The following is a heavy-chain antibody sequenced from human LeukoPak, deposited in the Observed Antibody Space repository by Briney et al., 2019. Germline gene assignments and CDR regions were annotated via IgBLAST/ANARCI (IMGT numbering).Heavy chain of an antibody. V-gene: IGHV3-66*01. Sequence: GRSLRLSCAASGFTVSGNYMSWVRQAPGRGLEWVSAIYRGDKTYYADSVKGRFTISRDNSKNTLYLQMNSLRAEDTAVYYCARDGSSGWSHDYWGQGALVTVSS. J-gene: IGHJ4*02. CDR1: GFTVSGNY. CDR2: IYRGDKT. D-gene: IGHD6-19*01. CDR3: ARDGSSGWSHDY.